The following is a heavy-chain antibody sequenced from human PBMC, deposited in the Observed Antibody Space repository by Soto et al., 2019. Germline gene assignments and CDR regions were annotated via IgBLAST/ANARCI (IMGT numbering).Heavy chain of an antibody. CDR1: GGSISSYY. J-gene: IGHJ4*02. D-gene: IGHD1-20*01. Sequence: SETLSLTCTVSGGSISSYYWSWIRQPPGKGLEWIGYIYYSGSTNYNPSLKSRVTISVDTSKNQFSLKLSSVTAADTAVYYCASTGNNWNFDHWGQGTLVTVSS. CDR3: ASTGNNWNFDH. CDR2: IYYSGST. V-gene: IGHV4-59*01.